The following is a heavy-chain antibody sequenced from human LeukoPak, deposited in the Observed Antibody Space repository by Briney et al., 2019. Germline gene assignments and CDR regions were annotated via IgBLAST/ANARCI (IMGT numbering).Heavy chain of an antibody. D-gene: IGHD5-18*01. Sequence: GGSLRLSCAASGFTFSRYAMSWVRQAPGKGLEWVSVISGSGDVPYYADPVKGRFTISRDNSKNTLYLQMNSRRAEDRAIYYCAKRGGFSYEKFYLDNWGQGTLVTASS. V-gene: IGHV3-23*01. CDR1: GFTFSRYA. CDR3: AKRGGFSYEKFYLDN. J-gene: IGHJ4*02. CDR2: ISGSGDVP.